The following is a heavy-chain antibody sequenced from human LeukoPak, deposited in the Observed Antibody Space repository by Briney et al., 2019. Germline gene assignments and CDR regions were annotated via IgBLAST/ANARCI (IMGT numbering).Heavy chain of an antibody. CDR1: GFTFSSYA. J-gene: IGHJ4*02. D-gene: IGHD4-17*01. V-gene: IGHV3-23*01. CDR3: ARDRLHYGEYEKTFDY. Sequence: AGGSLRLSCAASGFTFSSYAMSWVRQAPGKGLEWVSAISGSGGSTYYADSVKGRFTISRDNAKNSLYLQMNSLRAEDTAVYYCARDRLHYGEYEKTFDYWGQGTLVTVSS. CDR2: ISGSGGST.